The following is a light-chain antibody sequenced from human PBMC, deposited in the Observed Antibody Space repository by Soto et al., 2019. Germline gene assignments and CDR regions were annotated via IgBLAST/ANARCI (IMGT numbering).Light chain of an antibody. J-gene: IGLJ2*01. CDR1: SNDIGAFDY. CDR3: SSYTTNNAHV. CDR2: EVF. Sequence: QSALTQPASVSASPGQSISISCTGTSNDIGAFDYVSWYQQHPGKAPKLIIFEVFNRPSGVSTRFSGSKSGSTASLTISGLQAEDEADYFCSSYTTNNAHVFGGGTKLTFL. V-gene: IGLV2-14*01.